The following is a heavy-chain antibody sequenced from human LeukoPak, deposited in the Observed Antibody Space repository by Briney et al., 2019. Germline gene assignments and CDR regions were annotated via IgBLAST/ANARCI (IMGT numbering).Heavy chain of an antibody. CDR1: GFTFSGSA. D-gene: IGHD6-13*01. V-gene: IGHV3-73*01. J-gene: IGHJ4*02. Sequence: GGSLKLSCAASGFTFSGSAMHWVRQASGKGLEWLGRISSKADSYTTAYAASVKGRFIVSRDDSKNTAYLQINSLKTEDTAVYYCRAAADLNDYWGQGTLVTVSS. CDR3: RAAADLNDY. CDR2: ISSKADSYTT.